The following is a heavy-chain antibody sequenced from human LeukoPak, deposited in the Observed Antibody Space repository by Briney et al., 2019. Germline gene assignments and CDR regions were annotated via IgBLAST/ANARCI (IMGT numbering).Heavy chain of an antibody. CDR3: ARFDSSGYDAFDI. CDR1: GGSISSSSYY. D-gene: IGHD3-22*01. CDR2: IYYSGST. V-gene: IGHV4-39*01. J-gene: IGHJ3*02. Sequence: SETLSLTCTVSGGSISSSSYYWGWIRQPPGEGLEWIGSIYYSGSTYYNPSLKSRVTISVDTSKNQFSLKLSSVTAADTAVYYCARFDSSGYDAFDIWGQGTMVTVSS.